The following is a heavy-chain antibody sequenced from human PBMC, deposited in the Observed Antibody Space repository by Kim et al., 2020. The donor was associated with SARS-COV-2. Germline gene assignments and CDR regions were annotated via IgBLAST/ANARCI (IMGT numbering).Heavy chain of an antibody. D-gene: IGHD6-19*01. CDR3: ASITLAGIAFDI. V-gene: IGHV3-33*05. CDR1: GFTFYTYG. Sequence: GGSLRLSCAASGFTFYTYGMHWVRQAPGKGLEWVAVISYDGSNKYYADSVKGRFTISRDNSKNTLYLQMNSLRAEDTALYSCASITLAGIAFDIWGQGTVVTVSS. J-gene: IGHJ3*02. CDR2: ISYDGSNK.